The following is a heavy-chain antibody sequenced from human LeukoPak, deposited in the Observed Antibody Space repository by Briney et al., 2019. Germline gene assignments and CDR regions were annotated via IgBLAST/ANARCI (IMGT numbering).Heavy chain of an antibody. D-gene: IGHD3-16*02. CDR2: IYYNGIT. CDR1: GGSISSYY. V-gene: IGHV4-59*08. J-gene: IGHJ6*02. Sequence: SETLSLTCTVSGGSISSYYWSWIRHPPGKGLEWVGYIYYNGITNYNPSLESRVTISVDTSKNQFSLKLSSVTAADTAVYYCTRHDAVPVIGHGMGVWGQGTTVTVSS. CDR3: TRHDAVPVIGHGMGV.